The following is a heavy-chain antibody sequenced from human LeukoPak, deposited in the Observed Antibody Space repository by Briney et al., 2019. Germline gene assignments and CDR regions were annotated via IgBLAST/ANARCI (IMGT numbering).Heavy chain of an antibody. CDR3: AKDPIAVAGNNYYRMDV. D-gene: IGHD6-19*01. CDR1: GFTFSRYG. Sequence: GGSLRLSCAASGFTFSRYGMYWVRQAPGKGLEWVAVISSDGTNKYYADSVKGRFTISRDNSKDTLYLQMNSLRAEDTAVYYCAKDPIAVAGNNYYRMDVWGQGTTVSVSS. V-gene: IGHV3-30*18. CDR2: ISSDGTNK. J-gene: IGHJ6*02.